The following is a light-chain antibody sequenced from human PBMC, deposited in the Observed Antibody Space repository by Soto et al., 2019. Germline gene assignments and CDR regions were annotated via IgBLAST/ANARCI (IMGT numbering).Light chain of an antibody. Sequence: QSALTQPASVSGSPGQSITISCTGSSSDVGGYNYVSWYQQHPCKAPKLMIYDVSNRPSGVSNRFSCSKSGNRASLTISGLQAEDEADYYCSSYTSSSLHVFGRGTKVTVL. CDR3: SSYTSSSLHV. CDR1: SSDVGGYNY. J-gene: IGLJ1*01. V-gene: IGLV2-14*01. CDR2: DVS.